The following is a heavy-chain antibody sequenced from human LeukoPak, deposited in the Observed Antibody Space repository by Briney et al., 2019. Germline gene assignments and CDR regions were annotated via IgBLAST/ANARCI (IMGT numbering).Heavy chain of an antibody. D-gene: IGHD4-11*01. Sequence: ASVKVSCKPSGGTFSSYAISWVRQAPGQGLEWMGGIIPIFGTANYAQKFQGRVTITADKSTSTAYMELSSLRSEDTAVYYCASSASHDYSKGLYNWFDPWGQGTLVTVSS. V-gene: IGHV1-69*06. CDR3: ASSASHDYSKGLYNWFDP. CDR2: IIPIFGTA. CDR1: GGTFSSYA. J-gene: IGHJ5*02.